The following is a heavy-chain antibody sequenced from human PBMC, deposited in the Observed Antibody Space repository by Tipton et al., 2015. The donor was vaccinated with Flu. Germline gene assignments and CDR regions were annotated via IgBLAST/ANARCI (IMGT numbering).Heavy chain of an antibody. CDR2: ISGSGAT. Sequence: LSLTCTASGFNFRLYDMSWVRQAPGKGLKWVSAISGSGATYYSDSVKGRFTIAREDSKNTLFLQMNSLRAEDTGVYYCAKVIPEKVAGLDYWGQGTLVTVSS. V-gene: IGHV3-23*01. D-gene: IGHD6-19*01. J-gene: IGHJ4*02. CDR1: GFNFRLYD. CDR3: AKVIPEKVAGLDY.